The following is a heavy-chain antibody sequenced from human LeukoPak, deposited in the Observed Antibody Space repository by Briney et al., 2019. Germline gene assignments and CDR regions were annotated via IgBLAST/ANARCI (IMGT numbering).Heavy chain of an antibody. CDR3: ARAADYYDSSGYYSYFDY. CDR2: ISSSSSYI. Sequence: GGSLRLSCAASGFTFSSYSMNWVRQAPGKGLEWVSSISSSSSYIYYADSVKGRFTTSRDNAKNSLYLQMNSLRAEDTAVYYCARAADYYDSSGYYSYFDYWGQGTLVTVSS. J-gene: IGHJ4*02. CDR1: GFTFSSYS. V-gene: IGHV3-21*01. D-gene: IGHD3-22*01.